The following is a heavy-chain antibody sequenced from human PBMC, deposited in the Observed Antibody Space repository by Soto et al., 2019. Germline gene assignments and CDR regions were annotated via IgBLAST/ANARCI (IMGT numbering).Heavy chain of an antibody. V-gene: IGHV6-1*01. CDR1: GDSVSSNSAA. CDR2: TYYRSKWYN. CDR3: AREPDDGKGPTDAFDI. D-gene: IGHD2-15*01. Sequence: SQTLSLTCAISGDSVSSNSAAWNWIRQSPSRGLEWLGRTYYRSKWYNDYAVSVKSRITINPDTSKNQFSLQLNSVTPEDTAVYYRAREPDDGKGPTDAFDIWGQRQMVTVSS. J-gene: IGHJ3*02.